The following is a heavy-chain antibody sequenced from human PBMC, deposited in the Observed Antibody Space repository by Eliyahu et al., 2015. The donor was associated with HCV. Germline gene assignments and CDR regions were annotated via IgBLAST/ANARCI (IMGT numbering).Heavy chain of an antibody. J-gene: IGHJ4*02. Sequence: EVQVLESGGGLVQPGGSLRLSCAASGFTFGDYAMNWVRQAPGKGLEYVSGINSRGGNSNTYYADSVKGRFTISRDNSKNVVFLQINSLTTGDTAVYYCAKGKGAAVNYYFDYWGQGTLVTVSS. CDR1: GFTFGDYA. V-gene: IGHV3-23*01. CDR3: AKGKGAAVNYYFDY. D-gene: IGHD6-13*01. CDR2: INSRGGNSNT.